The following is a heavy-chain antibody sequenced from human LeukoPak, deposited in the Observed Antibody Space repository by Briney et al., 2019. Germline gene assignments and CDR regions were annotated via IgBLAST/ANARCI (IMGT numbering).Heavy chain of an antibody. V-gene: IGHV3-66*01. CDR2: IYSGGST. D-gene: IGHD3-22*01. Sequence: GGSPRLSCAASGFTVSSNYMSWVRQAPGKGLEWVSVIYSGGSTYYADSVKGRFTISRDNSKNTLYLQMNSLRAEDTAVYYCARGVDYYDSSGYYYWGQGTLVTVSS. J-gene: IGHJ4*02. CDR3: ARGVDYYDSSGYYY. CDR1: GFTVSSNY.